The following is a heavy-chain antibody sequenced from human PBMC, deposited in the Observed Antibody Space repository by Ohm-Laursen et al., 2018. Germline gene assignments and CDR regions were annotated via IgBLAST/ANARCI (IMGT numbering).Heavy chain of an antibody. V-gene: IGHV4-39*07. CDR3: ARYSPVGMMIRGAFDI. D-gene: IGHD2-21*01. CDR1: GGSISSSSYY. Sequence: GTLSLTCTVSGGSISSSSYYWSWIRQPPGKGLEWIGEINHIGRTNYNPSLKSRVTISVDTSKNQVSLKLTSVTAADTAVYYCARYSPVGMMIRGAFDIWGQGTMLTVSS. CDR2: INHIGRT. J-gene: IGHJ3*02.